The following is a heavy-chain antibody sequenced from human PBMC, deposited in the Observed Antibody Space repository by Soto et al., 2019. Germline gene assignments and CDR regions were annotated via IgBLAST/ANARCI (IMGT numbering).Heavy chain of an antibody. D-gene: IGHD6-19*01. Sequence: VHLVESGGGLVHPGGSLRLSCAASGFNVSSQYMTWVLQAPGKGLEWVSVIYSGGNTDYADSVKGRFTISRDNSKNTMSRQMNSLIADDTALYSCVRGSSGLHWGQGTLVTVSS. CDR3: VRGSSGLH. CDR1: GFNVSSQY. J-gene: IGHJ4*02. CDR2: IYSGGNT. V-gene: IGHV3-66*01.